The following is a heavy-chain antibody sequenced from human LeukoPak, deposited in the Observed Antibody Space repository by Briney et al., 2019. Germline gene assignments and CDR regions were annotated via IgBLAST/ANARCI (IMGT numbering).Heavy chain of an antibody. CDR2: ISSDGTNK. D-gene: IGHD1-26*01. V-gene: IGHV3-30*04. J-gene: IGHJ4*02. CDR1: GFTFTTYA. CDR3: ASEFIVGATFDY. Sequence: GGSLRLSCAASGFTFTTYALHWVRQAPGKGLEWVALISSDGTNKYYADSVKGRFTISRDNYQDTVFLQMNSLRAEDTAVYYCASEFIVGATFDYWGQGTLVTVSS.